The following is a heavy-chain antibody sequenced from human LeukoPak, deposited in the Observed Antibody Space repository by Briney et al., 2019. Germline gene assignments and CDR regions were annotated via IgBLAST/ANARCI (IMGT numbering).Heavy chain of an antibody. CDR1: GGSISSYY. D-gene: IGHD3-10*01. Sequence: PSETLSLTCTVSGGSISSYYWSWIRQPRGKGLEWIGYIYYSGSTNYNPSLKSRVTISVDTSKNQFSLKLSSVTAADTAVYYCARGPGAYWGQGTLVTVSS. CDR3: ARGPGAY. CDR2: IYYSGST. J-gene: IGHJ4*02. V-gene: IGHV4-59*01.